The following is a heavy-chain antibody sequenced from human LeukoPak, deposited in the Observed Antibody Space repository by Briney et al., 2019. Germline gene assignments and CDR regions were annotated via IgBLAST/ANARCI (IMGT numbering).Heavy chain of an antibody. V-gene: IGHV4-31*03. CDR1: GGSISSGGYY. Sequence: SGTLSLTCTVSGGSISSGGYYWSWIRQHPGKGLEWIGYIYYSGSTYYNPSLKSRVTISVDTSKNQFSLKLSSVTAADTAVYYCVRDWGFCASTSCPTSNYWGQGTLVTVSS. D-gene: IGHD2-2*01. J-gene: IGHJ4*02. CDR2: IYYSGST. CDR3: VRDWGFCASTSCPTSNY.